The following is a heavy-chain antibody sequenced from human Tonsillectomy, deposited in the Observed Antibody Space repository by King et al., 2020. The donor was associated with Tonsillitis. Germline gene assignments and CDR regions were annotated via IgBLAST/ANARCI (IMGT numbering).Heavy chain of an antibody. D-gene: IGHD1-1*01. V-gene: IGHV1-8*02. J-gene: IGHJ4*02. CDR2: MNPNSGNA. CDR1: GYTFTNYD. CDR3: ARTAGTDY. Sequence: QLVQSGAXVKKXXAXVXVSCKASGYTFTNYDXNWVRXAPGQGLEWMGWMNPNSGNAGYAQKFQDRVTMTRNTSISTAYMELNSLRSEDTAVYYCARTAGTDYWGQGTLVTVSS.